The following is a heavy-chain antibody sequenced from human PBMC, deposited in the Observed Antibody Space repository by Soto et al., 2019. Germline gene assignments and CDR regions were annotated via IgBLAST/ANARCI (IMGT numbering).Heavy chain of an antibody. CDR3: ARAVTRRSVPDY. D-gene: IGHD3-3*01. CDR1: GFTFSSYG. J-gene: IGHJ4*02. Sequence: GGSLRLSCAASGFTFSSYGMHWVRQAPGKGLEWVAVISYDGSNKYYADSVKGRFTISRDNSKNTLYLQMNSLRAEDTAVYYCARAVTRRSVPDYWGQGTLVTVSS. V-gene: IGHV3-30*03. CDR2: ISYDGSNK.